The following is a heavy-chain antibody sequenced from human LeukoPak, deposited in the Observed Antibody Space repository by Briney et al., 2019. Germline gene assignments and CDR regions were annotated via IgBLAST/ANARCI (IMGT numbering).Heavy chain of an antibody. CDR2: IYPGDSDT. J-gene: IGHJ4*02. CDR1: GYSFTTYW. V-gene: IGHV5-51*01. Sequence: GESLKISCRGSGYSFTTYWIGWVRQMPGKGLEWMGIIYPGDSDTRYSPSFQGQVTMSADKSINTAYLQWSSLKASDTAMYYCARRQGCSSSSCPPDSWGQGTLVTASS. D-gene: IGHD2-15*01. CDR3: ARRQGCSSSSCPPDS.